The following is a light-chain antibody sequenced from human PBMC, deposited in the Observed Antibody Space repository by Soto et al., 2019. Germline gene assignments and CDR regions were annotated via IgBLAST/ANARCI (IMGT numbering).Light chain of an antibody. CDR2: SAS. Sequence: IQMTQSPSSLPAAVGDRVTITCRAIQGGRDAVGWSQQKPGKAPNLSIYSASTLQSGFPSRFSGSGSGTDSTLTIGGLQPEDFATYYWLKECNYPLTFGGRTKTEIK. CDR3: LKECNYPLT. V-gene: IGKV1-6*01. CDR1: QGGRDA. J-gene: IGKJ4*01.